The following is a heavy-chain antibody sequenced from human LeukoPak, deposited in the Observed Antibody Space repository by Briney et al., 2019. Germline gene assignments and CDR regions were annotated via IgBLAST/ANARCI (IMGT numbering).Heavy chain of an antibody. CDR1: GGSISSYY. CDR2: IYYSGST. Sequence: SETLSLTCTVSGGSISSYYWSWIRQPPGKGLEWVGYIYYSGSTNYNPSLKSRVTISVDTFKNQFSLKLSSVTAADTAVYYCAGAEYSSSWYGFDYWGQGTLVTVSS. D-gene: IGHD6-13*01. J-gene: IGHJ4*02. V-gene: IGHV4-59*01. CDR3: AGAEYSSSWYGFDY.